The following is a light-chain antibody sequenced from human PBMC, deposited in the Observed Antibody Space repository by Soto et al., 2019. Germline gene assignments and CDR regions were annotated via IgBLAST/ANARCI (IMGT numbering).Light chain of an antibody. CDR1: QSRLHSNGYIY. Sequence: EIVMTQSPLSLPVTPGEPASISCRSSQSRLHSNGYIYLDWYLQKPGQSPQLLISLGSNRASGVPAKFSRGGSATDFTLNIGRVEAEDFGVYYCMQALQSPYTFGQGTKLEIK. J-gene: IGKJ2*01. V-gene: IGKV2-28*01. CDR3: MQALQSPYT. CDR2: LGS.